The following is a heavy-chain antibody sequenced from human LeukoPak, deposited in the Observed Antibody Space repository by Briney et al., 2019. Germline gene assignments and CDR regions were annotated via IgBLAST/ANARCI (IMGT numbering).Heavy chain of an antibody. V-gene: IGHV5-51*01. CDR1: GYNNW. Sequence: GESLKISCKASGYNNWIGWVRQMPGKGLEWMGIIFLGDSDTKYSPSFQGQVTISADKSISTAYLQWSSLKASDSAMYYCARRRRGPWNYGMDVWGQGTTVTVSS. J-gene: IGHJ6*02. CDR3: ARRRRGPWNYGMDV. D-gene: IGHD1-1*01. CDR2: IFLGDSDT.